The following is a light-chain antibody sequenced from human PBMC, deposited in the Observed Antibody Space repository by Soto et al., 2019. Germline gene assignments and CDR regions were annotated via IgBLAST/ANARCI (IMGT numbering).Light chain of an antibody. CDR2: DAS. V-gene: IGKV3-20*01. J-gene: IGKJ3*01. CDR3: QQYNNWPPFT. Sequence: EFVLTQSPGTLSLSPGERATLSCRASQTVRNNYLAWYQQKPGQAPRLLIYDASSRATGIPDRFSGGGSGTDFTLTIARLEPEDFAVYYCQQYNNWPPFTFGPGT. CDR1: QTVRNNY.